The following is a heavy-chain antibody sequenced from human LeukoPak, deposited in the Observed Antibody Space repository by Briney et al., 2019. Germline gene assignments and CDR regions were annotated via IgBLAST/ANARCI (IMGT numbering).Heavy chain of an antibody. CDR1: GGSISSSSNY. Sequence: SETLSLTCTVSGGSISSSSNYWGWIRQPPGKGLEWIGSINYSGSTYYNPSLKSRVAISVDTSNNQFSLKLSSVTAADTAVYYCAKKGDIGSYDIWGQGTMVTVSS. J-gene: IGHJ3*02. D-gene: IGHD1-26*01. V-gene: IGHV4-39*01. CDR2: INYSGST. CDR3: AKKGDIGSYDI.